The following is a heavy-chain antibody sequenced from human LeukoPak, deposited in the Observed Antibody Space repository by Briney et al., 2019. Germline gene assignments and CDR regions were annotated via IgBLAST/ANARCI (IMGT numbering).Heavy chain of an antibody. D-gene: IGHD1-26*01. Sequence: PSETLSLTCAVSGYSISSGYYWGWIRQPPGKGLEWIGIIYHSGGTYYNLSLKSRVTISVDTSKNQFSLKLSSVTAADTAVYYCARLMRYSGSYFDYWGQGTLVTVSS. CDR3: ARLMRYSGSYFDY. CDR1: GYSISSGYY. CDR2: IYHSGGT. V-gene: IGHV4-38-2*01. J-gene: IGHJ4*02.